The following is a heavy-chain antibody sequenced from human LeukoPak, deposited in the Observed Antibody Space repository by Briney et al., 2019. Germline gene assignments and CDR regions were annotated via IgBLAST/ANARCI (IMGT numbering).Heavy chain of an antibody. J-gene: IGHJ4*02. Sequence: PSQTLSLTCKVSGGSISSGGYYWSWIRQHPGKGLEWIGDIYHSGSTYYNPSLKSRVTISVDTSKNHFSLKLSSVTAADTAVYYCASFFWYSSGSGLDWGQGTLVTVSS. V-gene: IGHV4-31*03. D-gene: IGHD1-26*01. CDR3: ASFFWYSSGSGLD. CDR2: IYHSGST. CDR1: GGSISSGGYY.